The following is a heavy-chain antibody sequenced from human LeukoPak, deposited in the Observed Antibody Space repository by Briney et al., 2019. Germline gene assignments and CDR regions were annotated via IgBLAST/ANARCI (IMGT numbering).Heavy chain of an antibody. CDR1: GGSFSGYY. D-gene: IGHD6-13*01. CDR2: INHRGNA. V-gene: IGHV4-34*01. CDR3: ARPPYSSSWYYFDY. J-gene: IGHJ4*02. Sequence: SETLSLTCVVHGGSFSGYYWSWIRQPPGKGLEWIGEINHRGNANYNPSLKSRVTMSVDTSQNQVSLKLSSVTAADTAVYYCARPPYSSSWYYFDYWGQGTLVTVSS.